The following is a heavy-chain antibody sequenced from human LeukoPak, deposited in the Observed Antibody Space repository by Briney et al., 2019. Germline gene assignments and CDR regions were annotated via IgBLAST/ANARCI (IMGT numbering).Heavy chain of an antibody. CDR2: IWYDGSNK. D-gene: IGHD6-19*01. V-gene: IGHV3-33*01. CDR3: ARGTAIAVTYFDY. CDR1: GFTFTSHG. J-gene: IGHJ4*02. Sequence: TGGSLRLSCAASGFTFTSHGMHWVRQAPGKGLEWVAVIWYDGSNKYYSDSVRGRFTLSRDNSKNTLYLRMNSLRAEDTAVYYCARGTAIAVTYFDYWGQGTRVTVSS.